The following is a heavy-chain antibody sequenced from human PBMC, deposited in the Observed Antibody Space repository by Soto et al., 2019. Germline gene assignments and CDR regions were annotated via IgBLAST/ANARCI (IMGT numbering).Heavy chain of an antibody. CDR2: ISSSSSYI. Sequence: GGSLRLSCAASGFTFSSYSMNWVRQAPGKGLEWVSSISSSSSYIYYADSVKGRFTISRDNAKNSLYLQMNSLRAEDTAVYYCARDQTDTAMVLDYWGQGTLVTVSS. V-gene: IGHV3-21*01. CDR3: ARDQTDTAMVLDY. J-gene: IGHJ4*02. CDR1: GFTFSSYS. D-gene: IGHD5-18*01.